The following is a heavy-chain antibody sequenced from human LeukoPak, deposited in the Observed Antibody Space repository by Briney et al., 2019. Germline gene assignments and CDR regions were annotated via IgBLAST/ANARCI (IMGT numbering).Heavy chain of an antibody. D-gene: IGHD5-18*01. Sequence: PGGSLRHSCAASGFTFSSYGMHWVRQAPGKGLEWVAVISYDGSNKYYADSVKGRFTISRDNSKNTLYLQMNSLRAEDTAVYYCAPTLNTAMAPGDGMDVWGQGTTVTVSS. CDR3: APTLNTAMAPGDGMDV. CDR1: GFTFSSYG. CDR2: ISYDGSNK. J-gene: IGHJ6*02. V-gene: IGHV3-30*03.